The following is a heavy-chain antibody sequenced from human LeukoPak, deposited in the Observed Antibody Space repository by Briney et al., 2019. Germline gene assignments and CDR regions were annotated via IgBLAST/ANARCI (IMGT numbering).Heavy chain of an antibody. J-gene: IGHJ4*02. D-gene: IGHD2-15*01. CDR1: AASISSSSYY. V-gene: IGHV4-39*07. CDR2: IYYSGST. Sequence: KPSETLSLTCTVSAASISSSSYYSGWLRQPPGKGLEWFGSIYYSGSTYYNPSLKSRVTISVDTSKNQFSLKLSSVTAADTAVYYCARKGGIVVRYFDYWGQGTLVTVSS. CDR3: ARKGGIVVRYFDY.